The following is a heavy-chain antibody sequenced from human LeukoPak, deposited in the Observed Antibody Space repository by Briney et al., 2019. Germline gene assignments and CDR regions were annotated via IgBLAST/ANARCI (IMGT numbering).Heavy chain of an antibody. CDR2: IWYDGSNK. CDR3: AKDPYSSGWPPDY. J-gene: IGHJ4*02. V-gene: IGHV3-33*06. Sequence: GGSLRLSCAASGLTFSSYGMHWVRQAPGKGLEWVAVIWYDGSNKYYADSVKGRFTISRDNSKNTLYLQMNSLRAEDTAVYYCAKDPYSSGWPPDYWGQGTLVTVSS. D-gene: IGHD6-19*01. CDR1: GLTFSSYG.